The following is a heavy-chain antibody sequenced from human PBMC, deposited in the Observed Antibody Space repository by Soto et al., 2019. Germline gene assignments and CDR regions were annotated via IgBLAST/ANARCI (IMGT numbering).Heavy chain of an antibody. CDR1: GFTFSSYS. D-gene: IGHD6-13*01. CDR3: ARDRSSTWLANWFDP. Sequence: GSLRLSCAASGFTFSSYSMNWVRQAPGKGLEWVSSISSSSSYIYYADSVKGRFTISRDNAKNSLYLQMNSLRAEDTAVYYCARDRSSTWLANWFDPWGQGTLVTVSS. CDR2: ISSSSSYI. V-gene: IGHV3-21*01. J-gene: IGHJ5*02.